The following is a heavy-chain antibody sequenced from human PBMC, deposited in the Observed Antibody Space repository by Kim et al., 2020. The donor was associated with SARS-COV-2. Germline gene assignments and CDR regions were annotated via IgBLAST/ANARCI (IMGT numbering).Heavy chain of an antibody. CDR3: ARDREFYYDSSGYPYYYYYGMDV. V-gene: IGHV3-33*05. Sequence: GGSLRLSCAASGFTFSSYGMHWVRQAPGKGLEWVAVISYDGSNKYYADSVKGRFTISRDNSKNTLYLQMNSLRAKDTAVYYCARDREFYYDSSGYPYYYYYGMDVWGQGTTVTVSS. CDR1: GFTFSSYG. D-gene: IGHD3-22*01. CDR2: ISYDGSNK. J-gene: IGHJ6*02.